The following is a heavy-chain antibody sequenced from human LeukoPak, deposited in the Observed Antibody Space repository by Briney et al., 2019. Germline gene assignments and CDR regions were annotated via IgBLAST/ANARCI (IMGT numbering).Heavy chain of an antibody. Sequence: GGSLRLSCEASGFTFSSYSMNWVRQAPGEGLEWVSYISFSSATIHYADSVKGRFTISRDNSKNTLYLQMNSLSAEDTAVYYCARDVPFDIWGQGTMVTVSS. CDR1: GFTFSSYS. CDR3: ARDVPFDI. J-gene: IGHJ3*02. CDR2: ISFSSATI. V-gene: IGHV3-48*01.